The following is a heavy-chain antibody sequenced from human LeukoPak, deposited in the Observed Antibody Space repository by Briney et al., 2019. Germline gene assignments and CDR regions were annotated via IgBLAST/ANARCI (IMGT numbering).Heavy chain of an antibody. CDR3: ARDRSGGNWYFDY. D-gene: IGHD2-15*01. Sequence: GGSLRLSCAASGFTFSSYAMSWVRQAPGKGLERVSLIGSSGSTTYYADSVKGRFTISRDNAENSLYLQMNSLRAEDTAVYYCARDRSGGNWYFDYWGRGTLVTVSS. CDR1: GFTFSSYA. CDR2: IGSSGSTT. V-gene: IGHV3-48*03. J-gene: IGHJ4*02.